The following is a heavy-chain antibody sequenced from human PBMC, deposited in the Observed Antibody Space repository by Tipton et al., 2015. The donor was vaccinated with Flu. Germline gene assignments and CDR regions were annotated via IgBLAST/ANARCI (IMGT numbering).Heavy chain of an antibody. CDR2: IYYSGST. J-gene: IGHJ6*02. D-gene: IGHD3-10*01. V-gene: IGHV4-31*03. CDR3: ARYTMVRGVIISYYYYGMDL. Sequence: TLSLTCTVSGGSISSGGYYWSWIRQHPGKGLEWIGYIYYSGSTYYNPSLKSRVTISVDTSKNQFSLKLSSVTAAETAVYYCARYTMVRGVIISYYYYGMDLWGQGTTVTVSS. CDR1: GGSISSGGYY.